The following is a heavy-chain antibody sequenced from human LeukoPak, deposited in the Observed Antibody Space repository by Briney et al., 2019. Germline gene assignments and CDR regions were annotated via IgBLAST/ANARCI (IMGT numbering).Heavy chain of an antibody. Sequence: GGSLRLSCAASGFSFISYGMHWVRQAPGKGLEWVSGISWNSGSIGYADSVKGRFTISRDNAKNSLYLQMNSLRAEDTALYYCAKDDAFDIWGQGTMVTVSS. V-gene: IGHV3-9*01. J-gene: IGHJ3*02. CDR3: AKDDAFDI. CDR1: GFSFISYG. CDR2: ISWNSGSI.